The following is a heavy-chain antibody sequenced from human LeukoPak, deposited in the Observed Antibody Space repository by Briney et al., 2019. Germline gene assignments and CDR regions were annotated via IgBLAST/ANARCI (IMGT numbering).Heavy chain of an antibody. D-gene: IGHD3-16*01. CDR3: WGGGYAFDI. J-gene: IGHJ3*02. CDR2: IYTGGST. Sequence: QPGGSLRLSCVDSGFSVRDYYLSWVRQAPGKGLEWVSVIYTGGSTYYADSVKGRFTISRDISKNTVYLQMNTLRVEDTAVYYCWGGGYAFDIWGQGTMVTVSS. CDR1: GFSVRDYY. V-gene: IGHV3-66*01.